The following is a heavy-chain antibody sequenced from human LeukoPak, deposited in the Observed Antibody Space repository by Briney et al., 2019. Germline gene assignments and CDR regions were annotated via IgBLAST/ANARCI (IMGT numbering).Heavy chain of an antibody. CDR1: GFTFSNYA. D-gene: IGHD1-26*01. CDR3: ATEGGSYRGDAFDI. Sequence: PGGSLRLSCAASGFTFSNYAMHWVRQAPGKGLEWVAFISYDGSNKYYADSVKGRFTISRDNSKNSLYLQMNSLRTEDTAVYYCATEGGSYRGDAFDIWGQGTMVTVSS. CDR2: ISYDGSNK. J-gene: IGHJ3*02. V-gene: IGHV3-30-3*01.